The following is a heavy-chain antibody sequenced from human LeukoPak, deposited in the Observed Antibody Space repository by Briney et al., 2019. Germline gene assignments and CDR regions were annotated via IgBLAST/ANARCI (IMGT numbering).Heavy chain of an antibody. J-gene: IGHJ5*02. CDR2: INHSGST. Sequence: SETLSLTCAVYGGSFSGYYWSWIRQPPGKGLEWIGEINHSGSTNYNPSLKSRVTISVDTSKNQFSLKLSSVTAADTAVYYCARSPYCSGGSCYSFDPWGQGTLVTVSS. CDR1: GGSFSGYY. CDR3: ARSPYCSGGSCYSFDP. V-gene: IGHV4-34*01. D-gene: IGHD2-15*01.